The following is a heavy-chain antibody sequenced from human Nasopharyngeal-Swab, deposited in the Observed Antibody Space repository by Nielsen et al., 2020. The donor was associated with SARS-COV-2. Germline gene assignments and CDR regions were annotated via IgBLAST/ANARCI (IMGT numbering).Heavy chain of an antibody. V-gene: IGHV3-30-3*01. CDR1: GFTFSSYA. J-gene: IGHJ6*02. Sequence: GESLKISCAASGFTFSSYAMHWVRQAPGKGLEWVAVISYDGSNKYYADSVKGRFTISRDNSKNTLYLQMNSLRAEDTAVYYCARDRENDILTGYHYYYGMDVWGQGTTVTVSS. CDR3: ARDRENDILTGYHYYYGMDV. D-gene: IGHD3-9*01. CDR2: ISYDGSNK.